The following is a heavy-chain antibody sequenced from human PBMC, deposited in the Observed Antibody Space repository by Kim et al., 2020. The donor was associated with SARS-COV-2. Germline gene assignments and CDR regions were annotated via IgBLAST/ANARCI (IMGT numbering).Heavy chain of an antibody. Sequence: GGSLRLSCAASGFTSSAYAMSWVRQAPGKGLEWVSSITGSGGSTYYVDSVKGRFTISRDNSKNTLYLQMNSLSAEDTAVYYCAKAGGGSSWFYFDFRGQGTLVPVSS. J-gene: IGHJ4*02. CDR3: AKAGGGSSWFYFDF. D-gene: IGHD6-13*01. V-gene: IGHV3-23*01. CDR1: GFTSSAYA. CDR2: ITGSGGST.